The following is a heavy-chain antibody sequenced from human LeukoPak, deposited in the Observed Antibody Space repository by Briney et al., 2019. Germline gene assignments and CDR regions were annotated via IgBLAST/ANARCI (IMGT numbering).Heavy chain of an antibody. J-gene: IGHJ4*02. CDR1: GFTFSSY. CDR3: ARVGSAMGHFDY. CDR2: IYYSGST. D-gene: IGHD5-18*01. V-gene: IGHV4-31*02. Sequence: LRLSCAASGFTFSSYWSWIRQHPGKGLEWIGYIYYSGSTYYNPSLKSRVTISVDTSKNQFSLKLSSVTAADTAVYYCARVGSAMGHFDYWGQGTLVTVSS.